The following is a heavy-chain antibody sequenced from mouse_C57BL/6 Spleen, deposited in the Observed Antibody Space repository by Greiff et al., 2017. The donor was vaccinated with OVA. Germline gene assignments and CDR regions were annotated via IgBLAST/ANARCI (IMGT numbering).Heavy chain of an antibody. V-gene: IGHV1-64*01. D-gene: IGHD2-4*01. CDR2: IHPNSGST. CDR1: GYTFTSYW. J-gene: IGHJ3*01. Sequence: QVQLQQPGAELVKPGASVKLSCKASGYTFTSYWMHWVKQRPGQGLEWIGMIHPNSGSTNYNEKFKGKATLTVDKSSSTAYMQLSSLTSEDSAVYYCASYDYDRAYWGQGTLVTVSA. CDR3: ASYDYDRAY.